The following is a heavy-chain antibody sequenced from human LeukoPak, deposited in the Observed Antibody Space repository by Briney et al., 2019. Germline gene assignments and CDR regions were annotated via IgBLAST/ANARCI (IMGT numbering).Heavy chain of an antibody. CDR2: SYTTGST. D-gene: IGHD1-26*01. Sequence: PSQTLSLTCTVSGGSISSGSYYWSWIRQPAGKGLEWIGRSYTTGSTNYNPSLKSRVTMSLDTSKNQLSLNLSSVTAADTAVYYCARSGGSGFQLDSWGQGTLVTVSS. V-gene: IGHV4-61*02. CDR3: ARSGGSGFQLDS. J-gene: IGHJ4*02. CDR1: GGSISSGSYY.